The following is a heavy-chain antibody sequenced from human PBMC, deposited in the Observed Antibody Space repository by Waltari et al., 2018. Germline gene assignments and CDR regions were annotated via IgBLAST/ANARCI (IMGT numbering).Heavy chain of an antibody. CDR3: ASRVWGCGGDCSDGDY. Sequence: QVQLQESGPGLVKPSETLSLTCPVSGGSISSYSWTWIRQPPGKGLEWIGYIYYSGSTNYNPSLKSRVTISVDTSKNQFSLKLSSVTAADTAVYYCASRVWGCGGDCSDGDYWGQGTLVTVSS. CDR1: GGSISSYS. V-gene: IGHV4-59*01. J-gene: IGHJ4*02. D-gene: IGHD2-21*02. CDR2: IYYSGST.